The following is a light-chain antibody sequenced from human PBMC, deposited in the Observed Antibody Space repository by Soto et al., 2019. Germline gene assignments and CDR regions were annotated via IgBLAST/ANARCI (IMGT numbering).Light chain of an antibody. CDR2: GNS. J-gene: IGLJ3*02. CDR1: SSNIGAGYD. Sequence: QAVVTQPPSLSGAPGQRVTISCTGSSSNIGAGYDVHWYQQLPGTAPKLLIYGNSNRPSGVPDRFSGSKSGTSASLAITGLQAGDETDYYCQSYDGSLSAAVFGGGTKLTVL. CDR3: QSYDGSLSAAV. V-gene: IGLV1-40*01.